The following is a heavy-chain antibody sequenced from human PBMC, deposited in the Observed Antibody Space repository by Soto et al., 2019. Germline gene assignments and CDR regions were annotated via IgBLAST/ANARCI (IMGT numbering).Heavy chain of an antibody. CDR2: ISSSSSYI. V-gene: IGHV3-21*01. J-gene: IGHJ6*02. D-gene: IGHD3-22*01. CDR1: GFSFSSYS. Sequence: GGSVRLCCAASGFSFSSYSMNWVGQAPGKGLEWVSSISSSSSYIYYADSVKGRFTISRDNAKNSLYLQMNSLRAEDTAVYYCARAYYYFSSCDYYYYVMDFCGQGTSVTVSS. CDR3: ARAYYYFSSCDYYYYVMDF.